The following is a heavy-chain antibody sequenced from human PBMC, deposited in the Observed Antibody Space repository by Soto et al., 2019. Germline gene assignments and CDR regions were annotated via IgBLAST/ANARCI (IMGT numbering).Heavy chain of an antibody. J-gene: IGHJ6*02. CDR1: GFTFSSYA. V-gene: IGHV3-23*01. CDR2: ISGSGGST. Sequence: GGSLRLSCAASGFTFSSYAMSWVRQAPGKGLEWVSAISGSGGSTYYADSVKGRFTISRDNSKNTLYLQMNSLRAEDTAVYYCANAENRDCGGDCDPKNYGMDVWGQGTTVTVS. CDR3: ANAENRDCGGDCDPKNYGMDV. D-gene: IGHD2-21*02.